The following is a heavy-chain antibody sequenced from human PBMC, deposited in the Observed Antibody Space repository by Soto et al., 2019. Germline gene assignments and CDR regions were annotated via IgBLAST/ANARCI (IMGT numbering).Heavy chain of an antibody. D-gene: IGHD6-19*01. CDR1: GYTFSSYG. Sequence: GASVKVSCKASGYTFSSYGISWVRQAPGQGFEWMGWISGYNGKTSYAEKFQGRVTMSTDTSTSTAYMELRSLRSDDTAVYYRAREDQWVAESPGDVFDIWGQGTKVTVSS. CDR3: AREDQWVAESPGDVFDI. CDR2: ISGYNGKT. J-gene: IGHJ3*02. V-gene: IGHV1-18*01.